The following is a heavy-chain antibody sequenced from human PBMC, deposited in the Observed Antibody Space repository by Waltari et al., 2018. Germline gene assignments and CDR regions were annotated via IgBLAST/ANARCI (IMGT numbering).Heavy chain of an antibody. Sequence: QVQLVQSGAEVKKPGASVKVSCKVSGYTLTELSMHWVRQAPGKGLEWMGGCDPEDGETIYEQKFQGRVTMTEETSTDTAYMELSSLRSEDTAVYYCATFFGVVIKGYDYWGQGALVTVSS. CDR2: CDPEDGET. D-gene: IGHD3-3*01. V-gene: IGHV1-24*01. CDR1: GYTLTELS. J-gene: IGHJ4*02. CDR3: ATFFGVVIKGYDY.